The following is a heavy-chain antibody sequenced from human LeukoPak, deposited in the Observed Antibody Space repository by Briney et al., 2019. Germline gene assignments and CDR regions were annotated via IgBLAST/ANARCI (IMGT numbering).Heavy chain of an antibody. Sequence: GGSLRLSCAASGFTFSSYSMNWVRQAPGKGLEWLSYISSSSSTIYYADSVKSRFTISRDNAKNSLYLQMNSLRAEDTAVYYCASSSGWYSQVDYWGQGTLVTVSS. D-gene: IGHD6-19*01. J-gene: IGHJ4*02. V-gene: IGHV3-48*04. CDR1: GFTFSSYS. CDR2: ISSSSSTI. CDR3: ASSSGWYSQVDY.